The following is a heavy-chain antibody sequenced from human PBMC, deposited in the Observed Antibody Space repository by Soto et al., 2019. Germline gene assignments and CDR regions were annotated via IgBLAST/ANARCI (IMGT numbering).Heavy chain of an antibody. V-gene: IGHV1-18*01. Sequence: QVQLVQSGAEVRKPGASVKVSCKASGYTFTIFKITWVRQAPGQGLEWMGWISTDNGDTNSAQSLQGRVTMTTDTSTTTAFMELRSLTSDDTAVYFCARGENWFGSWGQGTLVTVSS. J-gene: IGHJ5*01. CDR1: GYTFTIFK. D-gene: IGHD1-26*01. CDR3: ARGENWFGS. CDR2: ISTDNGDT.